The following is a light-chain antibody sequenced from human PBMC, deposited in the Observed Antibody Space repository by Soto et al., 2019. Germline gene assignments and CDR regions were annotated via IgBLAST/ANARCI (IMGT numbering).Light chain of an antibody. CDR1: QSVSEF. CDR2: DAS. V-gene: IGKV3-11*01. Sequence: EVVLTQSPAPLSLSPGEGATLSCRASQSVSEFLAWYQQKPGQAPRLLIYDASNRATGIPARFSGSGSGTDFTLTISSLEAEDFALYYCQQRSKWPVTLGGGTKVDIK. J-gene: IGKJ4*01. CDR3: QQRSKWPVT.